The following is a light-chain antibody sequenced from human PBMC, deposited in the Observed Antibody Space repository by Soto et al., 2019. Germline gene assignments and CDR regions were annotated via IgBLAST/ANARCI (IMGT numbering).Light chain of an antibody. Sequence: DIVMTQSPDSLAVSLGERATINCKSSQSVLYSSNNKNYLAWYQQKPGQPPKLLIYWASTRESGVPDRFSGSGSGTDFTLTISRLQAEDVAVYYCQHYYSTPLTFGGGTKVEI. CDR3: QHYYSTPLT. V-gene: IGKV4-1*01. J-gene: IGKJ4*01. CDR2: WAS. CDR1: QSVLYSSNNKNY.